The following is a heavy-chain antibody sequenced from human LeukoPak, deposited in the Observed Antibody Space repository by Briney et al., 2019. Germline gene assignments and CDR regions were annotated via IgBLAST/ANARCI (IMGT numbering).Heavy chain of an antibody. CDR2: IIPIFGTA. V-gene: IGHV1-69*05. D-gene: IGHD4-23*01. J-gene: IGHJ4*02. CDR3: AREWGDYGGSWFDY. CDR1: GGTFSSYA. Sequence: SVKVSCKASGGTFSSYAISWVRQAPGQGLEWMGGIIPIFGTANYAQKFQGRVTITTDESTSTAYMELSSLRSEDTAVYYCAREWGDYGGSWFDYWGQGTLVTVSS.